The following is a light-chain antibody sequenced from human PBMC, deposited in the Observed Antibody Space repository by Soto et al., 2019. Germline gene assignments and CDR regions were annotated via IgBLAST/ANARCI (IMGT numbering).Light chain of an antibody. J-gene: IGKJ1*01. CDR2: AAA. Sequence: SQSYLSAXVGDXVTITCRASQSISSYLNLYQKKPWKYPQILIFAAAFLQSCVPSRFRGSGSGTDFTFTSGTIRPRDCGTYYCGRIQSFCQLTKVDI. CDR1: QSISSY. CDR3: GRIQS. V-gene: IGKV1-39*01.